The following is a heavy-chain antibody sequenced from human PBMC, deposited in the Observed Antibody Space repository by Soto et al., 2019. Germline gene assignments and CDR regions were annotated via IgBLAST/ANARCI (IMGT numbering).Heavy chain of an antibody. J-gene: IGHJ4*02. CDR2: IYYSGST. CDR1: GGSISSYY. CDR3: ARRGSYYKGPSDY. D-gene: IGHD1-26*01. V-gene: IGHV4-59*01. Sequence: QVQLQESGPGLVKPSETLSLTCTVSGGSISSYYWSWIRQPPGKGLEWIGYIYYSGSTNYNPSLKSRVXXSXDXXKHQFSLKLSSVTAADTAVYYCARRGSYYKGPSDYWGQGTLGTVSS.